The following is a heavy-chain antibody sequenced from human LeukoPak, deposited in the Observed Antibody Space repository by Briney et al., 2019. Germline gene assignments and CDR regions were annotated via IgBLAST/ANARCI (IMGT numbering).Heavy chain of an antibody. Sequence: GGSLRLSCTASGFTFGDYAMSWVRQAPGKGLEWVGFIRSEAYGGTTEYAASVKGRFTISRDDSKSIAYLQMNSLKTEDTAVYYCTRPRTTGTSFYYYYYGMDVWGKGTTVTVSS. CDR3: TRPRTTGTSFYYYYYGMDV. D-gene: IGHD1-1*01. CDR1: GFTFGDYA. V-gene: IGHV3-49*04. J-gene: IGHJ6*04. CDR2: IRSEAYGGTT.